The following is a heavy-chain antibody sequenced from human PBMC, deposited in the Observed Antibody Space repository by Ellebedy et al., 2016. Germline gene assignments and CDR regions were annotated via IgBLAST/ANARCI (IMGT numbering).Heavy chain of an antibody. J-gene: IGHJ4*02. CDR3: ARQTANIVVVVAAD. D-gene: IGHD2-15*01. CDR2: IYYSGST. Sequence: SETLSLTCTVSGGSISSSSYYWGWIRQPPGTGLEWIGSIYYSGSTYYNPSLKSRVTISVDTSKNQFSLKLSSVTAADTAVYYCARQTANIVVVVAADWGQGTLVTVSS. V-gene: IGHV4-39*01. CDR1: GGSISSSSYY.